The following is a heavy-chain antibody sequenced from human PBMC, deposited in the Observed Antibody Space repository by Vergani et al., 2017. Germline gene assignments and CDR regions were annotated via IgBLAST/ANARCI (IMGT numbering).Heavy chain of an antibody. Sequence: QVQLVESEGGVVQPRRSLTLSCVASGVTFSSHGMHWVRQAPGKGLEWVAVIWYDGSNKYYGDSVKGRFTISRDNSKNTLYLQMNSLRVEHTAVYYCARWGNEKRLDSWGQGTLVTVSS. J-gene: IGHJ5*01. CDR2: IWYDGSNK. V-gene: IGHV3-33*01. CDR3: ARWGNEKRLDS. CDR1: GVTFSSHG. D-gene: IGHD4-23*01.